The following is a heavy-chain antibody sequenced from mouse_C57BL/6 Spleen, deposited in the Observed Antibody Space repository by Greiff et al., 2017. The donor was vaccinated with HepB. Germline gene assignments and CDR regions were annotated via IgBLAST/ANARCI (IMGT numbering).Heavy chain of an antibody. V-gene: IGHV1-52*01. CDR1: GYTFTSYW. D-gene: IGHD1-1*01. J-gene: IGHJ4*01. Sequence: QVQLQQPGAELVRPGSSVKLSCKASGYTFTSYWMHWVKQRPIQGLEWIGNIDPSDSETHYNQKFKDKATLTVDKSSSTAYMQLSSLTSEDSAVYYCAKGSYGSSYAMDCWGQGTSVTVSS. CDR3: AKGSYGSSYAMDC. CDR2: IDPSDSET.